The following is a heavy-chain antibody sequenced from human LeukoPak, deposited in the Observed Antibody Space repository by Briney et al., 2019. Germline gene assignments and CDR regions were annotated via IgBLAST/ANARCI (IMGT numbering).Heavy chain of an antibody. CDR1: GYTFTGYY. V-gene: IGHV1-2*02. CDR2: INPYSGGT. Sequence: GASVKVSCKASGYTFTGYYMHWVRQAPGQGLEWMGWINPYSGGTDYAQKFQGRVTMTTDTSISTAYMELSRLRSDDTAVYYCARVVGATTYYFNYWGQGTLVTVSS. J-gene: IGHJ4*02. CDR3: ARVVGATTYYFNY. D-gene: IGHD1-26*01.